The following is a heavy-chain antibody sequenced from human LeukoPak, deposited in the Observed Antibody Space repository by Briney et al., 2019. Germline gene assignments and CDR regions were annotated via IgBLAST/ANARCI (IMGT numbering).Heavy chain of an antibody. Sequence: GGSLRLSCAASGFTFSNAWMSWVRQAPGKGLEWVGRIKNKTDGGTTDYAAPVKGRFTISRDDSKNTLYLQMNSLKTEDTAVYYCTIPYYYDSSGLAPIDYWGQGTLVTVSS. CDR2: IKNKTDGGTT. CDR3: TIPYYYDSSGLAPIDY. D-gene: IGHD3-22*01. CDR1: GFTFSNAW. J-gene: IGHJ4*02. V-gene: IGHV3-15*01.